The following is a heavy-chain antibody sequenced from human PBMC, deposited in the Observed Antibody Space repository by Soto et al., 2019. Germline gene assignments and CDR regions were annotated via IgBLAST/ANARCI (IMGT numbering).Heavy chain of an antibody. CDR1: GYSFASYW. J-gene: IGHJ6*02. CDR3: ARTRSFTLGCYYDGMDV. CDR2: IYPGYSDT. D-gene: IGHD6-6*01. Sequence: PGESLKISCQGSGYSFASYWIGWVRQMPGKDLEWMGIIYPGYSDTRYSPSFQGTVTISADKSIRTAYLQWTSLKASDTALYYCARTRSFTLGCYYDGMDVGGQGTTVTVCS. V-gene: IGHV5-51*01.